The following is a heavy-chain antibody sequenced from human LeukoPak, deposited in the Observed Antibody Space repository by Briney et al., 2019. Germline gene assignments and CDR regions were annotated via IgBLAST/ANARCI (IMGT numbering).Heavy chain of an antibody. Sequence: VASVKVSRKASGYTFPSYGISWVRQAPAQGLEWVGWISAYYGNTNYAQKLQGRVTMTTDTSPSTAYMELRSLRSDDTAVYYCARVVDYDFWSGYPYYYYMDVWGKGTTVTVSS. D-gene: IGHD3-3*01. CDR3: ARVVDYDFWSGYPYYYYMDV. CDR1: GYTFPSYG. V-gene: IGHV1-18*01. J-gene: IGHJ6*03. CDR2: ISAYYGNT.